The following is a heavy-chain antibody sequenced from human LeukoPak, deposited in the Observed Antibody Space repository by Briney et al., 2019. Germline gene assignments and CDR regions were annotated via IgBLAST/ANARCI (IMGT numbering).Heavy chain of an antibody. J-gene: IGHJ4*02. V-gene: IGHV4-38-2*01. D-gene: IGHD1-26*01. CDR3: GGGSYSPPNDY. CDR2: IYHSGST. Sequence: KPSETLSLTCAVSGYSISSGYYWGWIRQPPGKGLEWIGSIYHSGSTYYNPSLKSRVTISVDTSKNQFSLKLGSVTAADTAVYYCGGGSYSPPNDYWGQGTLVTVSS. CDR1: GYSISSGYY.